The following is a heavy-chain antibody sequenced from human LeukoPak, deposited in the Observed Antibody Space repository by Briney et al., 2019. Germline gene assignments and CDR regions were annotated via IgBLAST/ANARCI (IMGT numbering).Heavy chain of an antibody. CDR1: GFTVSTNY. D-gene: IGHD5-12*01. V-gene: IGHV3-66*02. CDR2: ISSGGTP. Sequence: PGGSLRLSCAASGFTVSTNYMSWVRQAPGKGLEWVSVISSGGTPYYADSVKGRFTISRDSSENTLYLQMHSLRAEDTAVYYCARGGAGYAFDYWGQGTLATVSS. CDR3: ARGGAGYAFDY. J-gene: IGHJ4*02.